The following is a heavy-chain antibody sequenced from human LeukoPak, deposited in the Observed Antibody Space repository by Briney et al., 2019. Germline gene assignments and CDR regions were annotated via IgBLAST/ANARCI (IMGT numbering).Heavy chain of an antibody. CDR1: GFTVSSYG. D-gene: IGHD2-8*02. CDR3: AKGDRGHCTGVKCYPFDY. J-gene: IGHJ4*02. Sequence: GGSLRLSCAASGFTVSSYGMSWVRQAPGKGLEWVSSISGSGGSTYYADSVKGRFTISRDNSKNTLFLQMSSLRAEDTAVYHCAKGDRGHCTGVKCYPFDYWGQGTVVTVSS. CDR2: ISGSGGST. V-gene: IGHV3-23*01.